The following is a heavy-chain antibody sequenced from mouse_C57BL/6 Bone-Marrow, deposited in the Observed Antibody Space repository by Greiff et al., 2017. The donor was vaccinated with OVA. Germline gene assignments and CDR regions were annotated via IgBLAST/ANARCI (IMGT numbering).Heavy chain of an antibody. CDR1: GYTFTDYY. CDR2: INPYNGGT. J-gene: IGHJ3*01. Sequence: EVQLQQSGPVLVKPGASVKMSCKASGYTFTDYYMNWVKQSHGKSLEWIGVINPYNGGTSYNQKFKGKATLTVDKSSSTAYMELNSLTSEDSAVYYCAGIYYDYDGFAYWGQGTLGTVSA. D-gene: IGHD2-4*01. V-gene: IGHV1-19*01. CDR3: AGIYYDYDGFAY.